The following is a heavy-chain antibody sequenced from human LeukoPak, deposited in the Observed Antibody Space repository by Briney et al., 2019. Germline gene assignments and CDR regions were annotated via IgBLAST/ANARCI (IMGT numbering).Heavy chain of an antibody. J-gene: IGHJ6*04. Sequence: AGGSLRLSCAVSGFTFSTHSMNWVRQAPGKGLECVSYIIGSSNTIYYADSVKGRFTISRDNAKNSLYLQMNSLRAEDTAVYYCARAVGHGSGSPRMDVWGKGTTVTVSS. D-gene: IGHD3-10*01. V-gene: IGHV3-48*01. CDR2: IIGSSNTI. CDR3: ARAVGHGSGSPRMDV. CDR1: GFTFSTHS.